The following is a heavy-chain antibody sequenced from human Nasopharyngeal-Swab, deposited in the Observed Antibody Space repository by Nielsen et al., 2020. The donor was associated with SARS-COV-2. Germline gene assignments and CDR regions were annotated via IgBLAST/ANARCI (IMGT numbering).Heavy chain of an antibody. D-gene: IGHD6-13*01. J-gene: IGHJ4*02. CDR2: IYYSGNT. CDR1: GGSISSYY. V-gene: IGHV4-59*01. CDR3: ARGGGSSSWVDY. Sequence: SETLSLTCTVSGGSISSYYWSWIRQPPGKGLEWIGYIYYSGNTNYNPSLKSRVTISVDTSKNQFSLKLSSVTAADTAVYYCARGGGSSSWVDYWGQGTLVTVSS.